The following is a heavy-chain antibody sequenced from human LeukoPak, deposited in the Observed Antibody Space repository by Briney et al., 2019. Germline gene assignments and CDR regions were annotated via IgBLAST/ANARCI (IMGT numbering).Heavy chain of an antibody. V-gene: IGHV4-34*01. D-gene: IGHD6-13*01. CDR3: ATAGIAAANPDAFDI. Sequence: SETLSLTCAVSGGSFSGYYWSWIRQPPGKGLEWIGEITHSGSTNYNPSLKSRVTISVDTSKNQFSLKLSSVTAADTAVYYCATAGIAAANPDAFDIWGQGTMVTVSS. CDR2: ITHSGST. J-gene: IGHJ3*02. CDR1: GGSFSGYY.